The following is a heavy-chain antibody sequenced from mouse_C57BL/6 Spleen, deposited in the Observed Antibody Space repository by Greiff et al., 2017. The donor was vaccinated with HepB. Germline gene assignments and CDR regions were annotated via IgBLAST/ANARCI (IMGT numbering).Heavy chain of an antibody. Sequence: VQLKQSGAELVKPGASVKLSCTASGFNIKDTYMHWVKQRPEQGLEWIGRIDPAHGNTKYDPKFQGKATITADTSSNTAYLQLSSLTSEDTPVYDCARIKAWGEGTTRTVSS. CDR3: ARIKA. CDR1: GFNIKDTY. J-gene: IGHJ2*01. CDR2: IDPAHGNT. D-gene: IGHD1-3*01. V-gene: IGHV14-3*02.